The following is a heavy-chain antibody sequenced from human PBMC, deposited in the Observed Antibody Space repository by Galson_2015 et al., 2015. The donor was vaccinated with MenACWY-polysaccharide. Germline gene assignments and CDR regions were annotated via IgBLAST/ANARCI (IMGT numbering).Heavy chain of an antibody. D-gene: IGHD3-3*01. CDR3: ASQESRVGSFGWFEP. V-gene: IGHV4-61*01. CDR2: TYNSART. CDR1: GGSVSSGNYH. Sequence: SETLSLTCTVSGGSVSSGNYHWSWIRQPPGKGLEWIGWTYNSARTNYNPSLKSRVTISMDTSKNQFSLKVTSVFAADTAVYYCASQESRVGSFGWFEPWGQGTLVTVSS. J-gene: IGHJ5*02.